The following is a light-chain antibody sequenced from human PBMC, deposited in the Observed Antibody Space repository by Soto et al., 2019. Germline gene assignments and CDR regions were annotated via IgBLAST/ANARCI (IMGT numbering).Light chain of an antibody. CDR1: QSISIY. J-gene: IGKJ4*01. Sequence: DIQMTQSPSSLSASVGDRVTITCRASQSISIYLNWYQQQPGKAPKLLIYAASRLQSGVPSTFSGTGSGRDFTLTIDSLNPEDFATYFCQQSHGTPFTFGGVTTV. CDR2: AAS. CDR3: QQSHGTPFT. V-gene: IGKV1-39*01.